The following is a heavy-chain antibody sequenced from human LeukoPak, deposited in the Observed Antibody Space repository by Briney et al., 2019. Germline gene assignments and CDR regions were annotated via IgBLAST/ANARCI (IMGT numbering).Heavy chain of an antibody. CDR2: SRDKGNSYTT. CDR3: ARGSSGSGSYTMDV. D-gene: IGHD3-10*01. V-gene: IGHV3-72*01. J-gene: IGHJ6*03. CDR1: GFTFSDHY. Sequence: PGGSLRLTCAASGFTFSDHYIDWVRQAPGKGLEWVGRSRDKGNSYTTAYAASVRGRFTISRDDSKNSLYLQMNSLKIEDTAVYYCARGSSGSGSYTMDVWGKGTTVTISS.